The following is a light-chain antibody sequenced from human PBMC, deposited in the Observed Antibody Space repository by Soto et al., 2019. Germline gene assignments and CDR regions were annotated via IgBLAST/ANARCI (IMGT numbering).Light chain of an antibody. CDR1: NIGGKS. Sequence: SYELTQPPSVSVAPGQTARITCGGNNIGGKSLHWYQQKPGQAPVLVVYDDGDRPSGIPERFSGSNSGNTPTLTISRVEAGDEADYYCQVWDNNYDHYVFGTGTKVTVL. V-gene: IGLV3-21*02. J-gene: IGLJ1*01. CDR2: DDG. CDR3: QVWDNNYDHYV.